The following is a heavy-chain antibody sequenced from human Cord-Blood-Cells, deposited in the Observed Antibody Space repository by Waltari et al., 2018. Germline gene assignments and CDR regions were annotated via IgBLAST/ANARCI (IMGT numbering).Heavy chain of an antibody. CDR2: INHSGNT. V-gene: IGHV4-34*01. CDR1: GGSFSGYY. J-gene: IGHJ6*03. D-gene: IGHD3-10*01. CDR3: ARGHYYGSGSYYYYYMDV. Sequence: QVQLQQWGAGLLKPSETLSLTCAVYGGSFSGYYWSWIRQPPGKGLEWIGEINHSGNTNYNPSLKSRVTISVDTSKNQFSLKLSSVTAADTAVYYCARGHYYGSGSYYYYYMDVWGKGTTVTVSS.